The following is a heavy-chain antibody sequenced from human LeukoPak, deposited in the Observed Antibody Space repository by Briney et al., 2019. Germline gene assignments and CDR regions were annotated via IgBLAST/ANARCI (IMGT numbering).Heavy chain of an antibody. D-gene: IGHD5-24*01. Sequence: PGGSLRLSCAASGFTFSSYWMNWARQAPGKGLEWVASINHNGNVNYYVDSVKGRFTISRDNAKNSLYLQMSNLRAEDTAVYYCASRDGYNYNWGQGTLVIVSS. CDR3: ASRDGYNYN. CDR1: GFTFSSYW. J-gene: IGHJ4*02. CDR2: INHNGNVN. V-gene: IGHV3-7*03.